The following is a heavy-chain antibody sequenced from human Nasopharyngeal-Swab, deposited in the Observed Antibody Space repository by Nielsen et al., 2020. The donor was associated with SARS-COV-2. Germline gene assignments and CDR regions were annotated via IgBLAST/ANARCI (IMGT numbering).Heavy chain of an antibody. CDR3: ARGSGSSSWELDY. Sequence: SVKVSCKASGGTFSSYAISWVRQAPGQGLEWMGGIIPIFGTANYAQKFQGRVTMTADESTSTAYMELSSLRSEDTAVYYCARGSGSSSWELDYWGQGTLVTVSS. D-gene: IGHD6-13*01. V-gene: IGHV1-69*13. CDR1: GGTFSSYA. CDR2: IIPIFGTA. J-gene: IGHJ4*02.